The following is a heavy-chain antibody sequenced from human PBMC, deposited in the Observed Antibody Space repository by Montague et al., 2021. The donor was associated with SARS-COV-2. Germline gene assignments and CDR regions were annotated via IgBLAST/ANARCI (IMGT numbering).Heavy chain of an antibody. V-gene: IGHV4-59*13. CDR1: GGSISSYY. Sequence: SETLSRTCTVSGGSISSYYWSWIRQPPGKGLEWIGYMYYSGGTNYNPSLKSRVTLSVDTSKNQFSLKLSSVTAADTAVYYCARDFDYWGQGTLVTVSS. J-gene: IGHJ4*02. CDR3: ARDFDY. CDR2: MYYSGGT.